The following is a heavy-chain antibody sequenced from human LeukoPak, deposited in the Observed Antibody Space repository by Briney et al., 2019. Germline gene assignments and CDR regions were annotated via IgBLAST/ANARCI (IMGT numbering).Heavy chain of an antibody. Sequence: GASVKVSCKASGYTFTSYGISWVRQAPGQGLEWMGWISAYNGNTNYAQKLQGRVTMTTDTSTSTAYMELRSLRSDDTAVYYCARDALGWWSLVGATSGPDYWGQGTLVTVSS. D-gene: IGHD1-26*01. CDR3: ARDALGWWSLVGATSGPDY. CDR1: GYTFTSYG. V-gene: IGHV1-18*01. CDR2: ISAYNGNT. J-gene: IGHJ4*02.